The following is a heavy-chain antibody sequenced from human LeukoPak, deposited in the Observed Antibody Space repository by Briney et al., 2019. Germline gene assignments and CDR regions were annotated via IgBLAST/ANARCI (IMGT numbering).Heavy chain of an antibody. CDR2: IIPIFGTA. CDR3: ARSDLYDFWSGYPFDY. J-gene: IGHJ4*02. D-gene: IGHD3-3*01. Sequence: SVKVSCKASGGTFSSYAISWVRQAPGQGLEWMGGIIPIFGTANYAQKFQGRVTITADESTSTAYMELSSLRSEDTAVYYCARSDLYDFWSGYPFDYWGRGTLVTVSS. CDR1: GGTFSSYA. V-gene: IGHV1-69*01.